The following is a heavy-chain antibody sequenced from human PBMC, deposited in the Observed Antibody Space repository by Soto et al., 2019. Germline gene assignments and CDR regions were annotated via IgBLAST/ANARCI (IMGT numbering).Heavy chain of an antibody. V-gene: IGHV4-34*01. CDR1: GDSLRGQS. Sequence: SETLSLTCAVVGDSLRGQSWNWIRQSPGKGLEWIGELDQSGGTNYNPSLKSRAIISDDTSKNQFSLTLTSVTAADTAVYYCAREDSNGWSGESLDVWGQGTKVTVSS. D-gene: IGHD6-19*01. J-gene: IGHJ6*02. CDR2: LDQSGGT. CDR3: AREDSNGWSGESLDV.